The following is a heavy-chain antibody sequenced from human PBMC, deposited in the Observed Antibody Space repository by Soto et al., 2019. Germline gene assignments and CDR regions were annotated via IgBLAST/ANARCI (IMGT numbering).Heavy chain of an antibody. J-gene: IGHJ5*02. CDR3: VKDSPPFGDVVKSYSSSSNWFDP. CDR2: ISSNGGST. D-gene: IGHD6-13*01. V-gene: IGHV3-64D*08. CDR1: GFTFSSYA. Sequence: PGGSPRLSCSASGFTFSSYAMHWVRQAPGKGLEYVSAISSNGGSTYYADSVKGRFTISRDNSKNTLYLQMSSLRAEDTAVYYCVKDSPPFGDVVKSYSSSSNWFDPWGQGTLVTVSS.